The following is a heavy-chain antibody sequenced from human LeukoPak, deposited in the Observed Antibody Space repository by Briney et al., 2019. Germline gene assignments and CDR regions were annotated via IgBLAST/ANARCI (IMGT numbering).Heavy chain of an antibody. D-gene: IGHD3-22*01. Sequence: GGSLRLSCAASGFTFSSYWMSWVRQAPGKGLEWVANIKQDGSEKYYVDSVKGRFTISRDNAKSSLYLQMNSLRAEDTAVYSCARGSAAYYDSSGYRLDYWGQGILVTVSS. J-gene: IGHJ4*02. CDR3: ARGSAAYYDSSGYRLDY. CDR1: GFTFSSYW. V-gene: IGHV3-7*04. CDR2: IKQDGSEK.